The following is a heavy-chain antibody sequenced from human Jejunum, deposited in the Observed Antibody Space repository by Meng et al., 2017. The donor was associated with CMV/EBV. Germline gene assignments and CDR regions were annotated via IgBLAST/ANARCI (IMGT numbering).Heavy chain of an antibody. CDR3: ARASRVLGGFDY. J-gene: IGHJ4*02. CDR1: GYTFTNYY. V-gene: IGHV1-46*01. D-gene: IGHD3-16*01. Sequence: QVALVRPGPEVKSPGVQVKVSAKASGYTFTNYYMHWVRQAPGQGLEWMGIINTSVGYTSHAQKFQGRVTMTRDTSTSTVHMEVSSLRSADMAVYYCARASRVLGGFDYWGQGTLVTVSS. CDR2: INTSVGYT.